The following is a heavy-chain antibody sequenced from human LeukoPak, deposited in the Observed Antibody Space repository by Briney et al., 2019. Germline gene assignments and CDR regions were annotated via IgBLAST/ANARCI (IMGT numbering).Heavy chain of an antibody. J-gene: IGHJ6*03. Sequence: SETLSLTCAVYGGSFSGYYWSWIRQPPGKGLEWIGEINHSGSTNYNPSLKSRVTISVDTSKNQFSLKLSSVTAADTAVYYCARGRGSGSYYYHYYYYRDVWGKGTTVTVSS. CDR2: INHSGST. V-gene: IGHV4-34*01. CDR1: GGSFSGYY. CDR3: ARGRGSGSYYYHYYYYRDV. D-gene: IGHD3-10*01.